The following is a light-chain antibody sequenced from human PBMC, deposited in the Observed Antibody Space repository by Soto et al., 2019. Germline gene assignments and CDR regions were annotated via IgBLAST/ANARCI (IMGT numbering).Light chain of an antibody. CDR2: DAS. CDR1: QSISSW. J-gene: IGKJ1*01. CDR3: QEYYNYST. V-gene: IGKV1-5*01. Sequence: DIQMTQSPSTLSASVGDRVTITCRASQSISSWLAWYQQKPGKAPKLLIYDASSLEGGVPSRFSGSGSGTEFTLTISRLQPDDFATYYCQEYYNYSTFGQGTKVEI.